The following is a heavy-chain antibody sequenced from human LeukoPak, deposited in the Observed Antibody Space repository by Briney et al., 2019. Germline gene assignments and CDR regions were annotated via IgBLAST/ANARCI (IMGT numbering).Heavy chain of an antibody. D-gene: IGHD3-16*02. CDR1: GFTFSSYG. J-gene: IGHJ4*02. V-gene: IGHV3-23*01. Sequence: GGTLRLSCAASGFTFSSYGMHWVRQAPGKGLEWISVISASGGSTYYADSVKGRFTISRDNSKNTLHLQMNSLRAEDTAVYYCAKGISIYSYFDNWGQGTLVTVSS. CDR3: AKGISIYSYFDN. CDR2: ISASGGST.